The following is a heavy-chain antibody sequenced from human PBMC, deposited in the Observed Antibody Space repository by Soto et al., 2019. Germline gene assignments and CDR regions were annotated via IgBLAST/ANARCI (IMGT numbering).Heavy chain of an antibody. V-gene: IGHV1-18*01. Sequence: ASVKVSCKASGYTFTSYGISWVRQAPGQRLEWMGWISAYNGNTNYAQKLQGRVTMTTDTSTSTAYMELRSLRSDDTAVYYCARDRQPKPSYYYDSSGRDAFDIWGQGTMVTVSS. J-gene: IGHJ3*02. CDR3: ARDRQPKPSYYYDSSGRDAFDI. CDR2: ISAYNGNT. D-gene: IGHD3-22*01. CDR1: GYTFTSYG.